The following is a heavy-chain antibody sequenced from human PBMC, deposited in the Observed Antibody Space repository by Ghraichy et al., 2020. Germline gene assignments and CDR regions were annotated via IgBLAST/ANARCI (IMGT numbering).Heavy chain of an antibody. V-gene: IGHV3-30*04. Sequence: GGSLRLSCAASGFTFSSYAMHWVRQAPGKGLEWVAVISYDGSNKYYADSVKGRFTISRDNSKNTLYLQMNSLRAEDTAVYYCASERYCSGGSCYWGWSYWGQGPLVTGSS. CDR1: GFTFSSYA. CDR3: ASERYCSGGSCYWGWSY. J-gene: IGHJ4*02. D-gene: IGHD2-15*01. CDR2: ISYDGSNK.